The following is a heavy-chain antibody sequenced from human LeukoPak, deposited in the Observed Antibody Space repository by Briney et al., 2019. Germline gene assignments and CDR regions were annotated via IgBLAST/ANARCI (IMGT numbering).Heavy chain of an antibody. CDR3: VRGSPLGATTNWLDP. J-gene: IGHJ5*02. Sequence: GGFLRLSCAASGFTFNTYGMHWVRQAPGKGLEWVAIIWYDGSNENYADSVKGRFTISRDNSKNTLYLQMNSLRAEDTAMYYCVRGSPLGATTNWLDPWGQGTLVTVSS. V-gene: IGHV3-33*01. CDR2: IWYDGSNE. D-gene: IGHD1-26*01. CDR1: GFTFNTYG.